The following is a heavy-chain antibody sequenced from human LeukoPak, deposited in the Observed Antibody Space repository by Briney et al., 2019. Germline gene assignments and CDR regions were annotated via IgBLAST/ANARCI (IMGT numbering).Heavy chain of an antibody. Sequence: SETLSLTCTVSGGSINSNNYYWGWIRQPPGKGLEWIGSIYHSGSTYYNPSLKSRVTISVDTSKNQFSLKLSSVTAADTAVYYCARVRGGSSWPFDYWGQGTLVTVSS. J-gene: IGHJ4*02. CDR3: ARVRGGSSWPFDY. D-gene: IGHD6-13*01. V-gene: IGHV4-39*07. CDR2: IYHSGST. CDR1: GGSINSNNYY.